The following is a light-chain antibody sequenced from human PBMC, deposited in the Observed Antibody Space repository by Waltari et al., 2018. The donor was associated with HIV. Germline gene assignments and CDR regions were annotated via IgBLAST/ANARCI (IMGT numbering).Light chain of an antibody. CDR3: SSYTRSSTLGV. CDR1: RSDVGGYNP. Sequence: QSPLTQPASVSGSPGNSIPTSCTGTRSDVGGYNPFSLYQQHPGTAPKPMIFGVSNRPSGVSNRFSGSNSGNTASLTISGLQAEDEADYYCSSYTRSSTLGVFGTGTKVTVL. CDR2: GVS. V-gene: IGLV2-14*03. J-gene: IGLJ1*01.